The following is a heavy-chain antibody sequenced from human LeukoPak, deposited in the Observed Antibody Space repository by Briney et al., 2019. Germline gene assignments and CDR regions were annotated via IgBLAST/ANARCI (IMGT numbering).Heavy chain of an antibody. CDR1: GASISSYY. J-gene: IGHJ4*02. CDR2: IYSSGST. D-gene: IGHD1-1*01. V-gene: IGHV4-4*07. Sequence: SETLSLTCSVSGASISSYYWSWIRQPAGKGLEWIGRIYSSGSTNYNPFLKSRVTMSVDTSKNQFSLKLSSVTAADTAVYYCARAGATGKSQFDYWGQGTLVTVSS. CDR3: ARAGATGKSQFDY.